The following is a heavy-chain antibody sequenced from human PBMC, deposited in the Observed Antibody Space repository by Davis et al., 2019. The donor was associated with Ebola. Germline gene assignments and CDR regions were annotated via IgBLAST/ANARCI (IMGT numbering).Heavy chain of an antibody. CDR3: AREVGETKLDQ. D-gene: IGHD1-26*01. V-gene: IGHV1-69*13. Sequence: SVKVSCKASGGTFSSYTITWVRQAPGQGLEWMGWVIPVFGTTNYAQKFLGRVTLTADESTSTAYMELTNLRSEDTAVYYCAREVGETKLDQWGQGTLVTVSS. CDR2: VIPVFGTT. CDR1: GGTFSSYT. J-gene: IGHJ4*02.